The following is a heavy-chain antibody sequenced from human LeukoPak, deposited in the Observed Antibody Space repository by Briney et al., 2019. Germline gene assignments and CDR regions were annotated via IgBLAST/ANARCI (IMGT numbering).Heavy chain of an antibody. D-gene: IGHD1-14*01. J-gene: IGHJ4*02. CDR3: AKATGYLL. Sequence: WGSLRLSAAASGFPFSSYAMSWVRQAQGKGLEWVSTLSNSNDSTYYADSVKGRFTISRANTEDTLFLRMNSLRAEDTAVYSCAKATGYLLWGQGTLVIVSS. V-gene: IGHV3-23*01. CDR1: GFPFSSYA. CDR2: LSNSNDST.